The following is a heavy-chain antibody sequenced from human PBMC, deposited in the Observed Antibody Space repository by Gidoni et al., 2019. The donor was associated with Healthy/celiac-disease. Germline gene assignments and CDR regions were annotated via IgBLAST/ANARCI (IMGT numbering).Heavy chain of an antibody. CDR2: INAGNGNT. CDR3: ARDARIAVGDY. V-gene: IGHV1-3*01. Sequence: QVQLVQSGAEGKKPGASVKVSCKASGDTFTSYAMHWVRQAPGQRLEWMGWINAGNGNTKDSQKFQGRVTITRDTSASTAYMELSSLRSEDTAVYYCARDARIAVGDYWGQGTLVTVSS. D-gene: IGHD6-19*01. J-gene: IGHJ4*02. CDR1: GDTFTSYA.